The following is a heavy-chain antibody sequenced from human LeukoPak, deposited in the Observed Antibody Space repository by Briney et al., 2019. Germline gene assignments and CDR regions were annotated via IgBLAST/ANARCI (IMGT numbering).Heavy chain of an antibody. V-gene: IGHV3-7*03. CDR1: GFTFSSYA. J-gene: IGHJ4*02. Sequence: GGSLRLSCAASGFTFSSYATSWVRQAPGKGLEWVANINPDGSEEYYVDSVKGRFTISRDNAKNSLYLQMNSLRAEDTALYYCAKDSDRGANWYYFDYWGQGTLVTVSS. CDR3: AKDSDRGANWYYFDY. CDR2: INPDGSEE. D-gene: IGHD1-26*01.